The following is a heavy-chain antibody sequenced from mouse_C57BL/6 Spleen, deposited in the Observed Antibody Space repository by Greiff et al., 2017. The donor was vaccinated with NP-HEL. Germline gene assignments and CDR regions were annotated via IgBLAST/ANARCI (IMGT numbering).Heavy chain of an antibody. D-gene: IGHD4-1*02. CDR2: IYPRSGNT. V-gene: IGHV1-81*01. J-gene: IGHJ2*01. CDR3: ARFNWDGY. CDR1: GFTFTSYG. Sequence: VQLQQSGAELARPGASVKLSCKASGFTFTSYGISWVKQRTGQGLEWIGEIYPRSGNTYYNEKFKGKATLTADKSSSTAYMELRSLTSEDSAVYFCARFNWDGYWGQGTTLTVSS.